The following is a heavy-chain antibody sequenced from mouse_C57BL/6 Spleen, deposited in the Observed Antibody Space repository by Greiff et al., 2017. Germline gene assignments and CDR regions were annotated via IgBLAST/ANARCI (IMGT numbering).Heavy chain of an antibody. CDR2: IYPRSGNT. CDR3: AREEGYDYDDY. Sequence: VQLQQSGAELARPGASVKLSCKASGYTFTSYGISWVKQRTGQGLEWIGEIYPRSGNTYYNEKFKGKATLTADKSASTAYMALRSLTSEDSAVYFCAREEGYDYDDYWGQGTTLTVSS. J-gene: IGHJ2*01. V-gene: IGHV1-81*01. CDR1: GYTFTSYG. D-gene: IGHD2-4*01.